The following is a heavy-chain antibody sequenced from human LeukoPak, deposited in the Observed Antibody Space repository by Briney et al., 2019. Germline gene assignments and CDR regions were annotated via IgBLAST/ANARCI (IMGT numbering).Heavy chain of an antibody. D-gene: IGHD6-13*01. CDR2: ISGSGGST. CDR1: GFTFSSYA. J-gene: IGHJ4*02. V-gene: IGHV3-23*01. Sequence: PGGSLRLSCAASGFTFSSYAMSWVRQAPGKGLEWVSAISGSGGSTYYADSVKGRFTISRDNSKNTLYLQMSSLRAEDTAVYYCAKWGIAAAGPIPLEFDYWGQGTLVTVSS. CDR3: AKWGIAAAGPIPLEFDY.